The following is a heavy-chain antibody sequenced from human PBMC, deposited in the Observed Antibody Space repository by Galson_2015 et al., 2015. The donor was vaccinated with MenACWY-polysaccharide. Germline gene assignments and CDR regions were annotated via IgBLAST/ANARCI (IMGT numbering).Heavy chain of an antibody. J-gene: IGHJ4*02. D-gene: IGHD6-13*01. Sequence: QSGAEVTKPGASVKVSCTASGYTFTPYGISWVRQAPGQGLEWMGWISAYKGNTKYAQNLQGRVTMTTDTSTSTAYMEVASLRSDDTAGYYCARDGTSNWYGADYWGQGTLVTVSS. CDR1: GYTFTPYG. CDR3: ARDGTSNWYGADY. CDR2: ISAYKGNT. V-gene: IGHV1-18*01.